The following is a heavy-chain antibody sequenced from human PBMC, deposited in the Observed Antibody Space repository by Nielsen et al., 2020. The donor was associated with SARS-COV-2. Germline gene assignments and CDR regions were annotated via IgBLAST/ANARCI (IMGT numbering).Heavy chain of an antibody. CDR1: GYSFTAYY. D-gene: IGHD6-19*01. CDR3: AREYSSGWYAIDY. J-gene: IGHJ4*02. Sequence: ASVKVSCKASGYSFTAYYIHWVRQAPGLGLEWMGRFNPITGGTKYAQRFQGRVTLTRDTSIDTAYLEVSRLTSDDTAVYYCAREYSSGWYAIDYWGQGTLVTVSS. CDR2: FNPITGGT. V-gene: IGHV1-2*06.